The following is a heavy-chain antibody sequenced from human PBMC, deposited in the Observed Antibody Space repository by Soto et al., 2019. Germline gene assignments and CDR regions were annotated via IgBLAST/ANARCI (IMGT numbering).Heavy chain of an antibody. CDR1: GYTFTSYA. D-gene: IGHD2-8*01. Sequence: QVQLVQSGAEVKKPGASVKVSCKASGYTFTSYAMHWVRQAPGQRLEWMGWINAGNGNTKYSQKFQGRVTITRDTSASTAYMELSSLRSEDTAVYYCARAGQYCTNDVCYTGFDYWGQGTLVTVSS. CDR3: ARAGQYCTNDVCYTGFDY. V-gene: IGHV1-3*01. CDR2: INAGNGNT. J-gene: IGHJ4*02.